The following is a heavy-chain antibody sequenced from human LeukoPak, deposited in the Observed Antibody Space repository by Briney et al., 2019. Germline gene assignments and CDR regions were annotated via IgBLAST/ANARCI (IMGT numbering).Heavy chain of an antibody. J-gene: IGHJ4*02. CDR2: ISGYNGNT. D-gene: IGHD6-19*01. CDR3: ARVQGSGGWYKDY. Sequence: SVKVSCKSSGYTFTSYGLSWVRQAPGQGLEWMGWISGYNGNTNYAQKLQGRVTMTTDKSTSTAYLELRSLTSDDTAVYYCARVQGSGGWYKDYWGQGTLVTVSS. CDR1: GYTFTSYG. V-gene: IGHV1-18*01.